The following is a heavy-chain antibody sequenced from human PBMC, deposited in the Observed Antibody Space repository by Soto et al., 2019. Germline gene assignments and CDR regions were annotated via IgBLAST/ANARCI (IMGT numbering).Heavy chain of an antibody. Sequence: QVQLQESGPGLVKPSETLSLTCTVSGGSIYRSGYYWGWIRQPPGRGLEWIGNIDYNGVTYSNPSLKSRVTISRDTAKNQFSLKLNSVTAADTALYYCGKVLVGATGHTDSDSWGPGTLVAVSS. CDR3: GKVLVGATGHTDSDS. V-gene: IGHV4-39*01. CDR1: GGSIYRSGYY. CDR2: IDYNGVT. D-gene: IGHD2-15*01. J-gene: IGHJ4*02.